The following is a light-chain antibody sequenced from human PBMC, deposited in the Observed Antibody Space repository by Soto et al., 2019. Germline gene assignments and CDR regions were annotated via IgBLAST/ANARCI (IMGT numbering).Light chain of an antibody. Sequence: DIVLTQSPGTVSLSPGERVTLSSRASQRVSSNYLAWYQQKLGQAPRLLIYGASSRATGIPDRFSGSGSGTDFTLTISRLQPEDFAVYYCQQYATSPFTFGPGTKLDIK. J-gene: IGKJ3*01. CDR2: GAS. CDR1: QRVSSNY. V-gene: IGKV3-20*01. CDR3: QQYATSPFT.